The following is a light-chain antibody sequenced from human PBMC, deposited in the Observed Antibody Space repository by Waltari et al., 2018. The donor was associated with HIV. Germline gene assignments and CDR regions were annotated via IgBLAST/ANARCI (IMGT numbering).Light chain of an antibody. CDR3: QQYNNWPRT. CDR1: QSIGNN. CDR2: DSS. V-gene: IGKV3-15*01. Sequence: EVVLTQSPGTVSVSPGERATLSCRTSQSIGNNLVWYQMKPGQAPRPVIYDSSTRATGIPVRFSGSGSGTEFTLTISSLQSEDFAVYFSQQYNNWPRTFGQGTKVEI. J-gene: IGKJ1*01.